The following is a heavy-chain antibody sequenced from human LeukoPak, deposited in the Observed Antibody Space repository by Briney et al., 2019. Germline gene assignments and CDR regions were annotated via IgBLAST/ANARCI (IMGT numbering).Heavy chain of an antibody. D-gene: IGHD4-17*01. CDR3: ARGPYGDYIGAFDY. CDR1: GFTFNTYS. CDR2: ISDSSRKI. Sequence: QPGGSLRLSCAASGFTFNTYSMNWVRQAPGKGLEWISYISDSSRKIYYADSVKGRFTISRDNAKNSLYLQMNSLRAEDTAVYYCARGPYGDYIGAFDYWGQGTLVTVSS. V-gene: IGHV3-48*01. J-gene: IGHJ4*02.